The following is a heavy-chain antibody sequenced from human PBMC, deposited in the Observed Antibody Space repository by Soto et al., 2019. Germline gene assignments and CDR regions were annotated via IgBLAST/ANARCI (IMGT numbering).Heavy chain of an antibody. Sequence: GGSLRLSCAASGFTFSSYAMSWVRQAPGKGLEWVSAISGSGGSTYYADSVKGRFTISRDNSKNTLYLQMNSLRAEDTAVYYCAKGPKGKYSGYVPFDYWGQGTLVTVSS. J-gene: IGHJ4*02. CDR2: ISGSGGST. CDR1: GFTFSSYA. CDR3: AKGPKGKYSGYVPFDY. V-gene: IGHV3-23*01. D-gene: IGHD5-12*01.